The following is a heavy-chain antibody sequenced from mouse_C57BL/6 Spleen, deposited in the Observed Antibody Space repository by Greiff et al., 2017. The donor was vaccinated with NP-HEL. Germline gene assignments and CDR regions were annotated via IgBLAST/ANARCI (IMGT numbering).Heavy chain of an antibody. CDR3: ARHERAGPFAY. CDR1: GFTFSDYY. CDR2: ISNGGGST. Sequence: EVKVVESGGGLVQPGGSLKLSCAASGFTFSDYYMYWVRQTPEKRLEWVAYISNGGGSTYYPDTVKGRFTISRDNAKNTLYLQMSRLKSEDTAMYYCARHERAGPFAYWGQGTLVTVSA. J-gene: IGHJ3*01. D-gene: IGHD3-3*01. V-gene: IGHV5-12*01.